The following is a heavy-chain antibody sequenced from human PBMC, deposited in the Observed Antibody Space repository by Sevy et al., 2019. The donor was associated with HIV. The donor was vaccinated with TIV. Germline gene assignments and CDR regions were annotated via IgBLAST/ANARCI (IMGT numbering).Heavy chain of an antibody. Sequence: GGSLRLSCAASGFTFSSYSMNWVRLAPGKGLEWVSSISSSSSYIYYADSVKGRFTISRDNAKNSLYLQMNSLRAEDTAVYYCARDGSGSYYKFDYYFDYWGQGTLVTVSS. V-gene: IGHV3-21*01. CDR2: ISSSSSYI. CDR3: ARDGSGSYYKFDYYFDY. J-gene: IGHJ4*02. D-gene: IGHD3-10*01. CDR1: GFTFSSYS.